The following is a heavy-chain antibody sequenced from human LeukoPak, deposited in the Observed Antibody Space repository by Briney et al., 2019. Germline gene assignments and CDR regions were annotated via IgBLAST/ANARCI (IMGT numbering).Heavy chain of an antibody. D-gene: IGHD6-19*01. V-gene: IGHV3-23*01. CDR2: IGGSGGST. CDR3: ARRGYSSGWSVGF. J-gene: IGHJ4*02. CDR1: GFTFNIYA. Sequence: GGSLRLSCAASGFTFNIYAMNWVRQAPGKVLEWVSSIGGSGGSTYYADSVKGRFTISRDNSKNTLYLQMNSLRAEDTAVYYCARRGYSSGWSVGFWGQGTLVTVSS.